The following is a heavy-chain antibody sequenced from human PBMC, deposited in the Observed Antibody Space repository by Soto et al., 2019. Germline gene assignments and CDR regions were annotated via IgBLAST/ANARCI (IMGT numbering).Heavy chain of an antibody. CDR2: IYYSGTS. D-gene: IGHD6-13*01. CDR3: ARRGISAIGIYFFAY. J-gene: IGHJ4*02. V-gene: IGHV4-31*03. Sequence: SETLSLTCTVSGGSISSGGYYWSWIRQHPGTGLEWIGYIYYSGTSYYNPSLKSRITISVDTSTNQFSLKLSSVTSAGSAVSYCARRGISAIGIYFFAYWGQGTLVTVSS. CDR1: GGSISSGGYY.